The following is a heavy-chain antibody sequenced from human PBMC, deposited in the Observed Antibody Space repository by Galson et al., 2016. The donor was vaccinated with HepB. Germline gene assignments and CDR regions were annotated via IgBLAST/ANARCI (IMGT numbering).Heavy chain of an antibody. CDR2: ISAYNGNS. V-gene: IGHV1-18*04. Sequence: SVKVSCKASGYNFSIYGISWVRQAPGQGLEWMGWISAYNGNSDYAQKVQGRVTLTTDTTTNAAYMDLRSLRSDDPAVDHCGGGGGLERHIDYWGQGTLVTVSS. CDR3: GGGGGLERHIDY. CDR1: GYNFSIYG. D-gene: IGHD1-1*01. J-gene: IGHJ4*02.